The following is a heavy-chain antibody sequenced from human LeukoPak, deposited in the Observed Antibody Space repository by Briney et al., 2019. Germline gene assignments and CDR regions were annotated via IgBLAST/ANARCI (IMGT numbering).Heavy chain of an antibody. J-gene: IGHJ6*02. CDR1: GFTFSSYW. CDR3: ARELGIAAALPEYGMDV. Sequence: GGSLRLSCAASGFTFSSYWMHWVRQAPGKGLVWVSRTNSDGSSTSYADSVKGRFTISRDNAKNTLYLQMNSLRAEDTAVYYCARELGIAAALPEYGMDVWGQGTTVTVSS. CDR2: TNSDGSST. V-gene: IGHV3-74*01. D-gene: IGHD6-13*01.